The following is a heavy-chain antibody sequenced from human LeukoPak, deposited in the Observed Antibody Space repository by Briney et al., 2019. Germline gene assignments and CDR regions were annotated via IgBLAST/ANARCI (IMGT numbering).Heavy chain of an antibody. D-gene: IGHD5-24*01. CDR3: ARGDGDGYNYHYFDY. V-gene: IGHV1-69*02. J-gene: IGHJ4*02. Sequence: SVKVSCKASGGTFSSYTISWVRQAPGQGLEWMGRIIPTLGIANYAQKFQGRVTITADKSTSTAYMELSSLRSEDTAVYYCARGDGDGYNYHYFDYWGQGTLVTVSS. CDR1: GGTFSSYT. CDR2: IIPTLGIA.